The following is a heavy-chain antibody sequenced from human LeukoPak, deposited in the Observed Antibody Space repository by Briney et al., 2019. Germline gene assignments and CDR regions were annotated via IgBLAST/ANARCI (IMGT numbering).Heavy chain of an antibody. D-gene: IGHD3-22*01. Sequence: SQTLSLTCAISGDSVFSNSAAWNWIRQSPSRGLEWLGRTYYRSKWFNDYAVSVKSRITINPDTSKNQFSLHLNSVTPEDTAVYYCTRYDSSGYYFDYWGQGTLVTVSS. CDR2: TYYRSKWFN. CDR3: TRYDSSGYYFDY. V-gene: IGHV6-1*01. CDR1: GDSVFSNSAA. J-gene: IGHJ4*02.